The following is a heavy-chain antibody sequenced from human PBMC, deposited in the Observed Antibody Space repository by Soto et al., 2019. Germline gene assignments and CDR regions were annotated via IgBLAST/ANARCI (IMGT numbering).Heavy chain of an antibody. Sequence: WIRQPAGKGLEWIGRIYTSGSTNYNPSLKSRVTMSVDTSKNQFSLKLSSVTAEDTAVYYCAKDATIFGVVITPNWFDPWGQGTLVTVSS. CDR2: IYTSGST. CDR3: AKDATIFGVVITPNWFDP. V-gene: IGHV4-4*07. J-gene: IGHJ5*02. D-gene: IGHD3-3*01.